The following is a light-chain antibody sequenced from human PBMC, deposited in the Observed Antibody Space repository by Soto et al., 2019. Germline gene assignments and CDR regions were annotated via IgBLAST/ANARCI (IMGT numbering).Light chain of an antibody. J-gene: IGLJ1*01. CDR3: CSYAGSSTYV. CDR2: EVS. CDR1: SSDVGSYNL. Sequence: QSALTQPASFSGAPGQSITISCTGTSSDVGSYNLVSWYQQHPGKAPKLMIYEVSKRPSGVSNRFSGSKSGNTASLTISVLQAEDEADYYCCSYAGSSTYVFGTGTKVTVL. V-gene: IGLV2-23*02.